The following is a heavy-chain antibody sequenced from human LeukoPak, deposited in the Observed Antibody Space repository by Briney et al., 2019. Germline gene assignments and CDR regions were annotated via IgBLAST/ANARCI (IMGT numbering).Heavy chain of an antibody. D-gene: IGHD3-22*01. CDR1: GYTFTSYG. J-gene: IGHJ4*02. V-gene: IGHV1-18*01. Sequence: EASVKVSCKASGYTFTSYGISWVRQAPGQGLEWMGWISAYNGNTNYAQKLQGRVTMTTDTSTSTAYMELRSLRSDDTAVCYCAYDSSGLVVGYFDYWGQGTLVTVSS. CDR3: AYDSSGLVVGYFDY. CDR2: ISAYNGNT.